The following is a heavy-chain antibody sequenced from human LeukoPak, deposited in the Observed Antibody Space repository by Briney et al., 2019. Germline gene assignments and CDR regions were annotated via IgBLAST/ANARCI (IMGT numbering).Heavy chain of an antibody. CDR2: VYHSGDT. CDR1: GGSISTDSYY. V-gene: IGHV4-39*07. D-gene: IGHD6-13*01. J-gene: IGHJ4*02. Sequence: SETLSLTCAVSGGSISTDSYYWGWIRRPPGKGLEWIASVYHSGDTYYSSSLKSRVTISVDTSKNQFSLKLTSVTAADTAVYYCARELVDGHFDSWGQGTLVTVSS. CDR3: ARELVDGHFDS.